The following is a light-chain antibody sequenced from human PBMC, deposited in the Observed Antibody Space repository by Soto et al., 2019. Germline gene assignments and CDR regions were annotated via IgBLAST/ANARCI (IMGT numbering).Light chain of an antibody. J-gene: IGKJ1*01. CDR1: QSVSSN. CDR3: QQYNDWPKT. CDR2: GAS. Sequence: EIVMTQSPGTLSLSPGERATLSCRASQSVSSNLAWYQQIPGQAPRLLIYGASTRATGIPARFSGRGSGTEFTLAISSLQSEDFAVYSCQQYNDWPKTFGLGS. V-gene: IGKV3-15*01.